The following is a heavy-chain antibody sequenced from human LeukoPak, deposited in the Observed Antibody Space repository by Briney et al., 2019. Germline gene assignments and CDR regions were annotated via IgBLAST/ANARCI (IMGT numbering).Heavy chain of an antibody. CDR3: ARERVTTGGDAFDI. J-gene: IGHJ3*02. CDR2: ISGSGITI. D-gene: IGHD4-17*01. Sequence: PGGSLRLSCAASGFTFSSYGMNWVRQAPGKGLEWVSYISGSGITIHYADSVKGRFTISRDNAKNSLYLQMNSLRAEDTAVYHCARERVTTGGDAFDIWGQGTMVTVSS. V-gene: IGHV3-48*03. CDR1: GFTFSSYG.